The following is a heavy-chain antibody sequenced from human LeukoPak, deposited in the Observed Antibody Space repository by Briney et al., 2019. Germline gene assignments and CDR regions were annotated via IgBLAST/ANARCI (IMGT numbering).Heavy chain of an antibody. CDR1: GFTFNRYW. D-gene: IGHD5-12*01. Sequence: GGSLRLSCAASGFTFNRYWMSWVRQAPGKGLQWVANIKQDGSAKYYVDSVKGRFTISRDNAKNSLYLQMNSLRAEDTAVYYCARVEASGYDYGAFDYWGQGTRVTVSS. CDR2: IKQDGSAK. J-gene: IGHJ4*02. V-gene: IGHV3-7*01. CDR3: ARVEASGYDYGAFDY.